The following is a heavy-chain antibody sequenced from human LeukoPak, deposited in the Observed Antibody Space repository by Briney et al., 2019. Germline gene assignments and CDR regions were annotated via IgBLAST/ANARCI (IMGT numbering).Heavy chain of an antibody. J-gene: IGHJ4*02. V-gene: IGHV4-59*08. CDR3: ARHADSSSWPKAAYYDYVWGASNYFDY. CDR2: IYYSGST. CDR1: GGSISSYY. D-gene: IGHD3-16*01. Sequence: SETLSLTCTVSGGSISSYYWSWIRQPPGKGLEWIGYIYYSGSTNYNPSLKSRVTTSVDTSKNQFSLKLSSVTAADTAVYYCARHADSSSWPKAAYYDYVWGASNYFDYWGQGTLVTVSS.